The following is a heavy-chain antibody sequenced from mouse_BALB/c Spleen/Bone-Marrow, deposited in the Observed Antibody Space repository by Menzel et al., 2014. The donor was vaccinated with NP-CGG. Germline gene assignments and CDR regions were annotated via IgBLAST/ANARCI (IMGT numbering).Heavy chain of an antibody. CDR1: GYAFSNYW. J-gene: IGHJ2*01. Sequence: QVQLKEFGAELVRPGSSVKISCKASGYAFSNYWMNWVKQRPGQGLEWIGQIYPGDGDTNYSGKFKGKATLTADESSSTAYMQLSSLTSEDSAVYFCAFGNYDFDYWGQGTTLTVSS. CDR2: IYPGDGDT. V-gene: IGHV1-80*01. D-gene: IGHD2-1*01. CDR3: AFGNYDFDY.